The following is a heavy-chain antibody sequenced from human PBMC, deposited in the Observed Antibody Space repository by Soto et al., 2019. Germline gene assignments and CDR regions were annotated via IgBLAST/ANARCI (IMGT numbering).Heavy chain of an antibody. J-gene: IGHJ5*02. CDR2: FYYSGST. CDR3: ARHGGAYYVP. D-gene: IGHD3-10*02. CDR1: GGSISSSEYY. Sequence: QLQLQESGPGLVKPSETLSLTCTVSGGSISSSEYYWGWIRQPPGKGLEWIGSFYYSGSTYYNPYLHSRVTISLSSSKTESSLKLTSVPAADTALYYCARHGGAYYVPWGQGPLVTVSS. V-gene: IGHV4-39*01.